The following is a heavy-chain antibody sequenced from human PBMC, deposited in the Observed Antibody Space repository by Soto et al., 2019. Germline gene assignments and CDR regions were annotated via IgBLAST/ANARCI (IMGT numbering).Heavy chain of an antibody. CDR3: ARKLLAVAGTEFDY. Sequence: VASVKVSCKASGYTFTSYGISWVRQAPGQGLEWMGWISAYNGNTNYAQKLQGRVTMTTDTSTSTAYMELRSLRSDDTAVYYCARKLLAVAGTEFDYWGQGTLVTVSS. V-gene: IGHV1-18*01. CDR2: ISAYNGNT. J-gene: IGHJ4*02. D-gene: IGHD6-19*01. CDR1: GYTFTSYG.